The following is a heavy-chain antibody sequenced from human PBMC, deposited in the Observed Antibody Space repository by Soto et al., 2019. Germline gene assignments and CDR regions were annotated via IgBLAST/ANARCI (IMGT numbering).Heavy chain of an antibody. CDR3: EREYWAAAGPTFDC. J-gene: IGHJ4*02. CDR2: IRQDGSEI. D-gene: IGHD6-13*01. CDR1: EFTLRSYW. V-gene: IGHV3-7*01. Sequence: EVQLVESGGGLVQPGGSLRLSCVASEFTLRSYWMSWVRQAPGQGLEWVANIRQDGSEIHYVDSVKGRFTISRDNAKNSLYLLMKGLRDEDTAMYYCEREYWAAAGPTFDCWGQGTLVTVSS.